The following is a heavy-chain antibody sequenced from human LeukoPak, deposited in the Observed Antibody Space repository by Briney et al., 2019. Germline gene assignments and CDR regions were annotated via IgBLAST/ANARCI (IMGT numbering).Heavy chain of an antibody. Sequence: GGSLRLSCAASGFTFSSYEMNWVRQAPGKGLEWVANIKQDGSEKYYVDSVKGRFTISRDSAKNLLYLQMDSLTAEDTAVYYYARDLHYATFDYWGQGTLVTVSS. CDR1: GFTFSSYE. CDR2: IKQDGSEK. D-gene: IGHD4-17*01. V-gene: IGHV3-7*01. J-gene: IGHJ4*02. CDR3: ARDLHYATFDY.